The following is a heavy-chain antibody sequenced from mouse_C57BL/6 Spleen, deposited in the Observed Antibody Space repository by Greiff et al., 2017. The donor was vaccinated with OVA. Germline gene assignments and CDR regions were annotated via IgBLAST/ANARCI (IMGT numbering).Heavy chain of an antibody. CDR3: ARGGGNYAWFAY. J-gene: IGHJ3*01. Sequence: VQLKQSGPGMVKPSQSLSLTCTVTGYSITSGYDWHWIRHFPGNKLEWMGYISYSGSTNYNPSLKSRISITHDTSKNHFFLKLNSVTTEDTATYYCARGGGNYAWFAYWGQGTLVTVSA. D-gene: IGHD2-1*01. V-gene: IGHV3-1*01. CDR2: ISYSGST. CDR1: GYSITSGYD.